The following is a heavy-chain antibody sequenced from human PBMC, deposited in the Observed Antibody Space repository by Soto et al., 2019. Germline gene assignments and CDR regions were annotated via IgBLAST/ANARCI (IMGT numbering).Heavy chain of an antibody. D-gene: IGHD4-17*01. V-gene: IGHV4-59*12. CDR2: IYHSGIT. J-gene: IGHJ4*02. Sequence: TSETLSLTCTVSGGSISSYYWSWIRQPPGKGLEWIGYIYHSGITYYNPSLKSRVTISVDRSKNQFSLKLSSVTAADTAVYYCARGMTTVTTFDYWGQGTLVTVSS. CDR3: ARGMTTVTTFDY. CDR1: GGSISSYY.